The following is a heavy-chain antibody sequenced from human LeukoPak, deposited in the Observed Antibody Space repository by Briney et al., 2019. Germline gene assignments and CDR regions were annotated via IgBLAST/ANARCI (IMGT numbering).Heavy chain of an antibody. CDR2: INPNSGGT. V-gene: IGHV1-2*02. CDR1: GYTFTGYY. J-gene: IGHJ4*02. CDR3: APFYYYDSSGYSHY. Sequence: ASVTVSCKASGYTFTGYYMHWVRQAPGQGLEWMGWINPNSGGTNYAQKFQGRVTMTRDTSSSTAYMELSRLRSDDTAVYYCAPFYYYDSSGYSHYWGQGTLVTVSS. D-gene: IGHD3-22*01.